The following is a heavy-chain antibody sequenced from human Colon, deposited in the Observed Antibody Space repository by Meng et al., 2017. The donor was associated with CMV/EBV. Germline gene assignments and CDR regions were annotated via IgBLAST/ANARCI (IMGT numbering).Heavy chain of an antibody. CDR1: GVIFIDRY. CDR2: ADPEEGGER. V-gene: IGHV1-69-2*01. D-gene: IGHD3-22*01. Sequence: SGVIFIDRYIHWVQQAPGKGLEWMAFADPEEGGERKYAEKFQDRIALSADSTTDTAYMELSNLRLEDTAVYYCTTGRGPYSSGAFDYWGQGTLVTVSS. CDR3: TTGRGPYSSGAFDY. J-gene: IGHJ4*02.